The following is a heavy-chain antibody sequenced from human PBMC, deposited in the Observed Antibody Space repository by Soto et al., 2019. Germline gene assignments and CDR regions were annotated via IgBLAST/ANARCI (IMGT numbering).Heavy chain of an antibody. CDR3: ARGADPTYFDN. D-gene: IGHD6-25*01. CDR1: GYTFTNYG. J-gene: IGHJ4*02. V-gene: IGHV1-18*01. CDR2: INTYNGNT. Sequence: QVQLVQSGAEVKKPGASVKVSCKASGYTFTNYGVSWVRQAPGQGLEWMGWINTYNGNTNYEEKFQGRVTVTTDTPTTTAYMELRSLRSDDTAVYYCARGADPTYFDNWGQGTQVTVSS.